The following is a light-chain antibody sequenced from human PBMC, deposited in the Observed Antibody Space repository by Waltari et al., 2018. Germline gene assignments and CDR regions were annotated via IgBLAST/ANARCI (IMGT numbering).Light chain of an antibody. CDR1: QSISSN. Sequence: EIVMTQSPATLSVSPGEGATLSCRASQSISSNLAWYQQRPGQAPRVLIFATSTRATGVPARFRGRGSGTEFTLTISSMQSEDFAIYYCHQYNNWPPWTFGQGTKVEIK. CDR2: ATS. V-gene: IGKV3-15*01. CDR3: HQYNNWPPWT. J-gene: IGKJ1*01.